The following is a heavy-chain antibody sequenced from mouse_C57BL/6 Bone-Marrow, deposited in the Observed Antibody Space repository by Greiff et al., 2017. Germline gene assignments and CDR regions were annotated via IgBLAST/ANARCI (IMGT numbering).Heavy chain of an antibody. CDR3: ARADYDGYYAMDY. V-gene: IGHV5-6*01. CDR1: GFTFSSYG. Sequence: SGGDLVKPGGSLKLSCAASGFTFSSYGMSWVRQTPDKRLEWVATISSGGSYTYYPDSVKGRFTISRDNAKNTLYLQMSSLKSEDTAMYYCARADYDGYYAMDYWGQGTSVTVSS. J-gene: IGHJ4*01. D-gene: IGHD2-4*01. CDR2: ISSGGSYT.